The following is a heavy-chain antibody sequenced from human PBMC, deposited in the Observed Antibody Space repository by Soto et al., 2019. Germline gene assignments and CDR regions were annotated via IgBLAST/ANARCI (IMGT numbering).Heavy chain of an antibody. CDR3: ARGREISFGYNWFDP. D-gene: IGHD5-18*01. V-gene: IGHV1-46*02. Sequence: QVQLVQSGAEVRKPGASVKLSCQTSGYPFNSYHMHWVRQAPGQGLEWMGVINPTEGSTRYSQKFLDRVTMTRDTSTSSVYMELSSLRSEDTAIYFCARGREISFGYNWFDPWGQGTLVTVSS. CDR2: INPTEGST. J-gene: IGHJ5*02. CDR1: GYPFNSYH.